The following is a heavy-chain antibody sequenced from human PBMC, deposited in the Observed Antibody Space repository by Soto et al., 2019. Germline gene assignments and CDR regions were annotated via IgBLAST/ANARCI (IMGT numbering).Heavy chain of an antibody. CDR2: ISSSSSYT. CDR3: ARTIAAAGGRRYFDL. D-gene: IGHD6-13*01. V-gene: IGHV3-11*05. CDR1: GFTFSDYY. J-gene: IGHJ2*01. Sequence: QVQLVESGGGLVKPGGSLRLSCAASGFTFSDYYMSWIRQAPGTGLEWVSYISSSSSYTNYAESVKGRFTSSRDNPKNSLYLQMESLRAEGTALYYCARTIAAAGGRRYFDLWGRGTLVTVSS.